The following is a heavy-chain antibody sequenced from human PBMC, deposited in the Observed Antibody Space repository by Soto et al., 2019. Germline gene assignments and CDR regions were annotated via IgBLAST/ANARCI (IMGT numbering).Heavy chain of an antibody. D-gene: IGHD1-1*01. CDR2: INHSGST. J-gene: IGHJ3*02. CDR1: GGSFSGYY. Sequence: SETLSLTCAVYGGSFSGYYWSWIRQPPGKGLEWIGEINHSGSTNYNPSLKSRVTISVDTSKNQFSLKLSSVTAADTAVYYCARGLPLYNWNHGGAFDIWGQGTMVTVSS. CDR3: ARGLPLYNWNHGGAFDI. V-gene: IGHV4-34*01.